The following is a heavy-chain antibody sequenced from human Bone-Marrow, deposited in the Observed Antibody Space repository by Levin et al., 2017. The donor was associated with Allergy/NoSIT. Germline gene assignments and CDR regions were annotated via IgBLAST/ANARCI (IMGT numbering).Heavy chain of an antibody. CDR1: GFSLSTSGMC. D-gene: IGHD6-13*01. CDR3: ARILGDYSSRRGMDV. CDR2: IDWDDDK. V-gene: IGHV2-70*11. Sequence: QTLSLTCTFSGFSLSTSGMCVRWIRQPPGKALEWLARIDWDDDKYYSTSLKTRLTISKDTSKNQVVFTMTNMDPVDTATYYCARILGDYSSRRGMDVWGQGTTVTVSS. J-gene: IGHJ6*02.